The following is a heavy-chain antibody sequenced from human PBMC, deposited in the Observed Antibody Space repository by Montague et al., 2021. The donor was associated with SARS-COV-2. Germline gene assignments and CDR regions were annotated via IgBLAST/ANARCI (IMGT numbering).Heavy chain of an antibody. CDR2: IKRDGSEK. CDR1: GFTFNDYW. D-gene: IGHD3-10*01. V-gene: IGHV3-7*03. J-gene: IGHJ3*01. CDR3: ARDFTSMTMVRGAIGPHDAFDV. Sequence: SLRLSCAASGFTFNDYWMSWVRQAPGKGLEWVANIKRDGSEKKYXDSXKGRFTISRDNTKNSLFLQLDSLRAEDTAIYYCARDFTSMTMVRGAIGPHDAFDVWGQGTMVTVSS.